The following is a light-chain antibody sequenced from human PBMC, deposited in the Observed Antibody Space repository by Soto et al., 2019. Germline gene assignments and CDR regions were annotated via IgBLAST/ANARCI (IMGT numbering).Light chain of an antibody. CDR1: QSVSRNY. Sequence: EIVLTQSPGTLSLSPGERATLSRRASQSVSRNYLAWYQQRPGQAPRLLIYDAFNRATGIPDRFSGRGSGTDFTLTISRLEPEDFAVYYCQQYGDSPRTFGQGTKVEIK. J-gene: IGKJ1*01. V-gene: IGKV3-20*01. CDR3: QQYGDSPRT. CDR2: DAF.